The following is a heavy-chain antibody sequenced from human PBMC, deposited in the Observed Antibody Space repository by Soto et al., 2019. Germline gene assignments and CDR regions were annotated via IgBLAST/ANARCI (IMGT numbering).Heavy chain of an antibody. V-gene: IGHV3-48*03. J-gene: IGHJ4*02. CDR3: ARDRGYFDWFFDY. CDR2: ISSSGSTI. CDR1: GFTFSSYE. D-gene: IGHD3-9*01. Sequence: EVQLVESGGGLVQPGGSLRLSCAASGFTFSSYEMNWVRQAPGKGLEWVSYISSSGSTIYYADSVKGRFTISRDNAKNSLYLQMNSLRAEDTAVYYCARDRGYFDWFFDYWGQGTLVTVSS.